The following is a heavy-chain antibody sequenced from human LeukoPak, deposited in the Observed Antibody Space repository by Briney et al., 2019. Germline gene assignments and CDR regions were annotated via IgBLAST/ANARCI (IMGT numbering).Heavy chain of an antibody. Sequence: SETLSLTCTVSGGSISHYYWSWIRQPPGKGLEWIAYIYYSGNSYYNPSLKSRVTTSVDASKNQSSLELSSVTAADTAVYYCARGGYEARSYYFDYWGQGILVTVSS. J-gene: IGHJ4*02. V-gene: IGHV4-59*01. CDR3: ARGGYEARSYYFDY. D-gene: IGHD5-12*01. CDR1: GGSISHYY. CDR2: IYYSGNS.